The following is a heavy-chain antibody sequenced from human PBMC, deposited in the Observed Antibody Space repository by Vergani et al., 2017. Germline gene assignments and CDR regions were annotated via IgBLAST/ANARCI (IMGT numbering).Heavy chain of an antibody. CDR3: ALDGSSSGYYDAFDI. V-gene: IGHV3-23*01. D-gene: IGHD3-22*01. CDR1: GFTFSSYA. CDR2: ISGSGCST. Sequence: EVQLLESGGGLVQPGGSLRLSCAASGFTFSSYAMSWVRQAPGKGLEWVSAISGSGCSTYYADSVKGRFTISRDNSKNTLYLQMNSLRAEDTAVYYCALDGSSSGYYDAFDIWGQGTMVTVSS. J-gene: IGHJ3*02.